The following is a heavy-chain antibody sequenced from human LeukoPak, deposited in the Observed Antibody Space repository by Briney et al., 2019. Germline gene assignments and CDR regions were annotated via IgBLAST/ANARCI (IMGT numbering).Heavy chain of an antibody. V-gene: IGHV4-59*04. Sequence: SETLSLTCTVSGGSISSYYWSWVRLPPGKGLEWIGYIYHSGSSSYNPSLKSRVTIPMDRSKNQFSLRLTSVTAADTAVYYCVSAYCGGDCYHSLLANWGQGILVTVSS. J-gene: IGHJ4*02. CDR1: GGSISSYY. CDR2: IYHSGSS. D-gene: IGHD2-21*02. CDR3: VSAYCGGDCYHSLLAN.